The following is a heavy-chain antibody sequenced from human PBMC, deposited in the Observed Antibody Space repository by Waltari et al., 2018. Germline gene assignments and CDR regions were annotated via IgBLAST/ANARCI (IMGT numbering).Heavy chain of an antibody. CDR2: ISSSSSYI. CDR1: GFTFSCYS. J-gene: IGHJ4*02. CDR3: ARDLGSVENYFDY. V-gene: IGHV3-21*01. Sequence: EVQLVESGGGLVKPGGSLRLSCSASGFTFSCYSMNWVRQAPGKGLEWVSSISSSSSYIYYADAVKGRFTISRDNAKNSLYLQMNSLRAEDTAVYYCARDLGSVENYFDYWGQGTLVTVSS. D-gene: IGHD3-10*01.